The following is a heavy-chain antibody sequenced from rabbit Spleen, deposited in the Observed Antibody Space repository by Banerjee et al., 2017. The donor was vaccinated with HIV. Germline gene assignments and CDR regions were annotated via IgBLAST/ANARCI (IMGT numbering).Heavy chain of an antibody. Sequence: QSLRESGGGLFQPGGSLALTCEASGFSLSNGYVMCWVRQAPGKGLEWIGCINSSTGKTVYATWAKGQFTISKTSSPTVTLQMTSLTAADTATYFCARDLPGAIGWNFNLWGPGTLVTVS. CDR2: INSSTGKT. J-gene: IGHJ4*01. CDR1: GFSLSNGYV. D-gene: IGHD3-1*01. CDR3: ARDLPGAIGWNFNL. V-gene: IGHV1S40*01.